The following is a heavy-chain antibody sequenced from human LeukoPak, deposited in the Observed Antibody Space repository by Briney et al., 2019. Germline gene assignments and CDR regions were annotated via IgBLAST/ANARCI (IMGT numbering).Heavy chain of an antibody. CDR2: IIPMFGTA. V-gene: IGHV1-69*05. CDR1: GGTFSNYA. J-gene: IGHJ5*02. Sequence: ASVKVSCKASGGTFSNYAISWERQAPGQGLGWLGGIIPMFGTAKYAQKFQGRVTITTDESTTTAYMELISLRFEDTAVYYCLRRQALRGRHRAFDPWGQGTLVTVTS. D-gene: IGHD6-25*01. CDR3: LRRQALRGRHRAFDP.